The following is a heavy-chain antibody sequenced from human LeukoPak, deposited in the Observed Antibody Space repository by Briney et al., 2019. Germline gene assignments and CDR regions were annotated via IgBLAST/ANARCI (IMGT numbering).Heavy chain of an antibody. J-gene: IGHJ3*01. CDR1: GGSISSSSYY. V-gene: IGHV4-39*01. CDR2: IYYSGST. D-gene: IGHD3-22*01. CDR3: AKAGVRYFDSSGLYAFDF. Sequence: SETLSLTCAVSGGSISSSSYYWAWIRQPPGKGLEWIGTIYYSGSTYHNPSLKSRVTMSVDTSRNQFSLKLSSVDAADTAVYYCAKAGVRYFDSSGLYAFDFWGQGTTVTVSS.